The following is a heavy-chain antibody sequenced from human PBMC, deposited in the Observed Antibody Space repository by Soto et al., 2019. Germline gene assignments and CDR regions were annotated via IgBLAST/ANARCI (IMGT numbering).Heavy chain of an antibody. D-gene: IGHD6-19*01. V-gene: IGHV3-23*01. CDR3: AKGVRSGRGISRLHV. Sequence: GGPLRLSCAASGFTFSSYAMAWVRQAPGKGLEWISVISDAATTTYYSDSVRGRFTISRDNSRRTVILQMNSLRAEDTAVYFRAKGVRSGRGISRLHVWGQGTTVTVSS. J-gene: IGHJ6*02. CDR2: ISDAATTT. CDR1: GFTFSSYA.